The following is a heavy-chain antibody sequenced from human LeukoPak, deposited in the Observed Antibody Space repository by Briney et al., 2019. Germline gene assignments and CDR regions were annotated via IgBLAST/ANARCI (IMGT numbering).Heavy chain of an antibody. D-gene: IGHD2-2*01. Sequence: GGSLRLSCAASGFTFSSYAMSWVRQAPGKGLEWVSTITGSGGTTYYADSVKGRFTISRDNSKNTLYLQMNSLRAEDTAVYYCAKDRGPAASGWFDPWAREPWSPSPQ. CDR3: AKDRGPAASGWFDP. CDR2: ITGSGGTT. V-gene: IGHV3-23*01. J-gene: IGHJ5*02. CDR1: GFTFSSYA.